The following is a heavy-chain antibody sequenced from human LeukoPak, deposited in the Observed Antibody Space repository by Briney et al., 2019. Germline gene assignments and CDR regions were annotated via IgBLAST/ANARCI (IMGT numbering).Heavy chain of an antibody. CDR2: IYYSGST. D-gene: IGHD2-15*01. V-gene: IGHV4-39*01. J-gene: IGHJ4*02. CDR3: ARHARSIVVVVAASSPFDY. CDR1: GGSISSSSYY. Sequence: SETLSLTCTVSGGSISSSSYYWGWIRQPPGKGLEWIGSIYYSGSTYYNPSLKSRVTISVDTSKNQFSLKLSSVTAAYTAVYYCARHARSIVVVVAASSPFDYWGQGTLVTVSS.